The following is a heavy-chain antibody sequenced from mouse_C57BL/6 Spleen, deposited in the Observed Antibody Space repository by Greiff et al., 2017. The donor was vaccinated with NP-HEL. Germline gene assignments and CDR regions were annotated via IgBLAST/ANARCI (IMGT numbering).Heavy chain of an antibody. CDR1: GYTFTSYW. Sequence: QVQLQQPGAELVRPGTSVKLSCKASGYTFTSYWMHWVKQRPGQGLEWIGVIDPSDSYTNYNQKFKGKATLTVDTSSSTAYMQLSSLTSEDSAVYYCARSANYYGSRSYFDYWGQGTTLTVSS. J-gene: IGHJ2*01. V-gene: IGHV1-59*01. CDR2: IDPSDSYT. D-gene: IGHD1-1*01. CDR3: ARSANYYGSRSYFDY.